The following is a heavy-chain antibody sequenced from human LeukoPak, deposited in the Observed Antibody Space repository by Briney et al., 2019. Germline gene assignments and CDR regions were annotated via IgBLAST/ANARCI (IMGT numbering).Heavy chain of an antibody. D-gene: IGHD1-26*01. CDR3: ARDNSVGDNAWWFDP. V-gene: IGHV1-46*01. J-gene: IGHJ5*02. CDR2: VNPTGGST. CDR1: GYTFSNYY. Sequence: ASVKVSCKASGYTFSNYYMHWVRQAPGQGLEWMGLVNPTGGSTGYAQKFQGRVTMTRDMSTSTDYMELSSLRSEDTAIYYCARDNSVGDNAWWFDPWGQGTLFTVSS.